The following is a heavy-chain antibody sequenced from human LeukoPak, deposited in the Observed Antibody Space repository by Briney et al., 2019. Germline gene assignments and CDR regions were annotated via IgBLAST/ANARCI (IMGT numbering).Heavy chain of an antibody. J-gene: IGHJ3*02. V-gene: IGHV4-59*08. CDR2: IYYRGGT. Sequence: SETLSLTCTVSGGSISSYYWSWIRQPPGKGLEWIGYIYYRGGTNYNPSLKSRVTISVDTSKNQFSLKLSSVTAADTAVYYCARHPRGGLRGSSLHESPDIWGQGTMVTVSS. CDR3: ARHPRGGLRGSSLHESPDI. CDR1: GGSISSYY. D-gene: IGHD6-13*01.